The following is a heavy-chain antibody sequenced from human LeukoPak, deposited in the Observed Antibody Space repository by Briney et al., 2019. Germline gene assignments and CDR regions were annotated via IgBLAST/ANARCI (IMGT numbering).Heavy chain of an antibody. CDR1: RGTFSSYA. CDR3: ARVGFWSGYYWDY. CDR2: IIPIFGTA. J-gene: IGHJ4*02. V-gene: IGHV1-69*13. Sequence: SVKVSCKESRGTFSSYAISWVRQAPGQGLEWMGGIIPIFGTANYAQKFQGRVTITADESTSTAYMELSSLRSEDTAVYYCARVGFWSGYYWDYWGQGTLVTVSS. D-gene: IGHD3-3*01.